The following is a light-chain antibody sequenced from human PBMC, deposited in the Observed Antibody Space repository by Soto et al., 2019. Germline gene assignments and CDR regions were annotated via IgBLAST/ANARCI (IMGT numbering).Light chain of an antibody. Sequence: QSVLTQPPSVSAAPGQKVTISCSGSSSNIGNNYVSWYQQLPGTAPKLLIYDNDKRPSGIPDRFSGSKSGTSAILGITGLQTGDEADYYCGTWDTTLSGGVFGGGTKLTVL. CDR2: DND. J-gene: IGLJ3*02. V-gene: IGLV1-51*01. CDR3: GTWDTTLSGGV. CDR1: SSNIGNNY.